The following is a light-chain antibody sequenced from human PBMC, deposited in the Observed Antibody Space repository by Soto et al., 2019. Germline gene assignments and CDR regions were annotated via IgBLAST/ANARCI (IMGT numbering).Light chain of an antibody. CDR2: DAS. CDR3: QQRSNWPPIT. J-gene: IGKJ5*01. Sequence: ETELTQSPATLSLSPGQNAILSCRASQSVSNYLAWYQQKPGQAPRLLIYDASNRATGIPARFSGSGSGTDFTLTISSLEPEDFAVYYCQQRSNWPPITFGQGTRLEIK. V-gene: IGKV3-11*01. CDR1: QSVSNY.